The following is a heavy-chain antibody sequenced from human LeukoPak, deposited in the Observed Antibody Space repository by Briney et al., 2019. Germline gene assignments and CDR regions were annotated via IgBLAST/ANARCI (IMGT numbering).Heavy chain of an antibody. J-gene: IGHJ5*02. CDR1: GGSFSGYY. CDR3: ARGSHRYCSGGSCYGSPNWFDP. Sequence: ASETLSLTCAVYGGSFSGYYWSWIRQPPGKGLEWIGEINHSGSTNYNPSLKSRVTISVDTSKNQFSLKLSSVTAADTAVYYCARGSHRYCSGGSCYGSPNWFDPWGQGTLVTVSS. D-gene: IGHD2-15*01. V-gene: IGHV4-34*01. CDR2: INHSGST.